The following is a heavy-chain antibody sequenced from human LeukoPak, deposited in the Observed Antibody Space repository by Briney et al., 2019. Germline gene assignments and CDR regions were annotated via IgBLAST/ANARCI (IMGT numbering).Heavy chain of an antibody. J-gene: IGHJ6*02. D-gene: IGHD1-26*01. Sequence: SETLSLTCTVSGGSISSYYWSWIRQPPGKGLEWIGYIYYSGSTNYNPSLKSRVTISVDTSKNQFSLKLSSVTAADTAVYYCARDHRNSGSYSPFGGMDVWGQGTTVTVSS. V-gene: IGHV4-59*01. CDR2: IYYSGST. CDR3: ARDHRNSGSYSPFGGMDV. CDR1: GGSISSYY.